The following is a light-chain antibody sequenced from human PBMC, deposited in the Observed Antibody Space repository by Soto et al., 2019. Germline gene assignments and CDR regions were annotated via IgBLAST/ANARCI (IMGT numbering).Light chain of an antibody. CDR1: QSAGSN. CDR2: GAS. Sequence: EIVMTQSPATLSVSPGERATLSCRASQSAGSNLAWYQQKPGQAPRLLIYGASTRATGIPARFSGSGSGTDFTLTISSLQSEDFAIYFCQQYNNWLRSTFGGGTKVDIK. J-gene: IGKJ4*01. V-gene: IGKV3-15*01. CDR3: QQYNNWLRST.